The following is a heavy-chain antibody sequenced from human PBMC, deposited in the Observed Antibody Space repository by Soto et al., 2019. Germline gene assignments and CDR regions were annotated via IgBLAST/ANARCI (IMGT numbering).Heavy chain of an antibody. D-gene: IGHD3-10*01. V-gene: IGHV1-69*04. CDR1: GGTFSSYT. J-gene: IGHJ6*02. CDR2: IIPILGIA. Sequence: ASVKVSCKASGGTFSSYTISWVRQAPGQGLEWMGRIIPILGIANYAQKFQGRVTITADKSTSTAYMELSSLRSEDTAVYYCARDRVDIISSNYYYYGMDVWGQGTTVTVSS. CDR3: ARDRVDIISSNYYYYGMDV.